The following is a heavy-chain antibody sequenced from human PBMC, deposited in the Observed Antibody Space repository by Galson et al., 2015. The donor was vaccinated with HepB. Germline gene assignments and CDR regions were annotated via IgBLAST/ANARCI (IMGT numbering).Heavy chain of an antibody. Sequence: SLRLSCAVSGFTFSSYSMNWVRQAPGKGLEWVSYISGGSSTIYYADSVRGRFTISRDNAKNSLYLQMNSLRAEDTAVYYCAKDASAAGIYYYYYYYYMDVWGKGTTVTVSS. CDR1: GFTFSSYS. CDR3: AKDASAAGIYYYYYYYYMDV. CDR2: ISGGSSTI. D-gene: IGHD2-21*01. V-gene: IGHV3-48*01. J-gene: IGHJ6*03.